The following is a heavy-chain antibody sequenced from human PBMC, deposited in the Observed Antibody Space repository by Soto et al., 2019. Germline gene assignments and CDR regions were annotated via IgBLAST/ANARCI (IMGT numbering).Heavy chain of an antibody. CDR1: GGSISSYY. J-gene: IGHJ5*02. V-gene: IGHV4-59*01. Sequence: SETLSLTCTVSGGSISSYYWSWIRQPPGKGLEWIGYIYYSGSINYNPSLKSRVTISVDTSKNQFSLKLSSVTAADTAVYYCARAAVAPGIAAAGRPSTNWFDPWGQGTLVTVSS. CDR3: ARAAVAPGIAAAGRPSTNWFDP. D-gene: IGHD6-13*01. CDR2: IYYSGSI.